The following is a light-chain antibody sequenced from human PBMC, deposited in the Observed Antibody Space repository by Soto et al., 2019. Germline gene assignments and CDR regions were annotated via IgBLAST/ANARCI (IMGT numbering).Light chain of an antibody. V-gene: IGKV3D-20*02. CDR2: GAS. Sequence: EIVLTQSPGTLSLSPGERATLSCRASQSVSSSYLAWYQQKPGQAPRLLIYGASTRATGVPARFSGGGSGTDFTLTITRLEPEDFAVYYCQQRSNWPITFGQGTLLEIK. CDR3: QQRSNWPIT. CDR1: QSVSSSY. J-gene: IGKJ5*01.